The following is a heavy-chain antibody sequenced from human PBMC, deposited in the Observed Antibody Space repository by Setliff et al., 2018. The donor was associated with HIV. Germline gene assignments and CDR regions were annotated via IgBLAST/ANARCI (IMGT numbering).Heavy chain of an antibody. Sequence: PSETLSLTCSVSGGSISSYSWNWIRQPPGKGLEWIGYIYTSGSTNYNPSLKSRVTISLDTSKNQFSLKLTSVTAADTAVYYCARLSGDYYYFDYWGQGTLVTVSS. J-gene: IGHJ4*02. V-gene: IGHV4-4*09. CDR3: ARLSGDYYYFDY. CDR2: IYTSGST. CDR1: GGSISSYS. D-gene: IGHD2-21*02.